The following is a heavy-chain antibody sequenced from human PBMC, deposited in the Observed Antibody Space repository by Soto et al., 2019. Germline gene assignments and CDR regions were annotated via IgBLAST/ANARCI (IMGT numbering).Heavy chain of an antibody. CDR3: ARDSPYISSWYDLTWFHP. Sequence: EVQLVEAGGGLVQPGGSLRLSCAASGFPFSRYSMNWVRQAPGKGLEWGSDISSSSSTIYYADSVKGRFTHSRHNAKNSRYLQMNSLRDEATAVYYCARDSPYISSWYDLTWFHPWGQGTLVTVSS. D-gene: IGHD6-13*01. CDR2: ISSSSSTI. V-gene: IGHV3-48*02. CDR1: GFPFSRYS. J-gene: IGHJ5*02.